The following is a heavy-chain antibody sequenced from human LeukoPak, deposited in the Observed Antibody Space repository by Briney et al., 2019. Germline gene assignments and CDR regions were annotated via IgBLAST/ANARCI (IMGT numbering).Heavy chain of an antibody. Sequence: ASVKVSCKASGYTFINDDINWVRQAPGQGLEWMGRISAYNGNTIYAQKVQGRATITIDTSTSTAYMDLRSLRSDDTAVYYCAKDYSGSGSYSYAFDIWGQGTMVTVSS. V-gene: IGHV1-18*01. CDR2: ISAYNGNT. J-gene: IGHJ3*02. CDR3: AKDYSGSGSYSYAFDI. D-gene: IGHD3-10*01. CDR1: GYTFINDD.